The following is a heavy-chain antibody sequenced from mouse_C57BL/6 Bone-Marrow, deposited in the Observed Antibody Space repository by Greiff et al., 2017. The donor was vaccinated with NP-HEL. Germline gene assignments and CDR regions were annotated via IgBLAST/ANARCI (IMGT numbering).Heavy chain of an antibody. CDR3: ARESSHDWYFDV. CDR2: IYPRSGNT. V-gene: IGHV1-81*01. CDR1: GYTFTSYG. J-gene: IGHJ1*03. D-gene: IGHD1-1*01. Sequence: QVQLKQSGAELARPGASVKLSCKASGYTFTSYGISWVKQRTGQGLEWIGEIYPRSGNTYYNEKFKGKATLTADKSSSTAYMELRSLTSEDSAVYYCARESSHDWYFDVWGTGTTVTVSS.